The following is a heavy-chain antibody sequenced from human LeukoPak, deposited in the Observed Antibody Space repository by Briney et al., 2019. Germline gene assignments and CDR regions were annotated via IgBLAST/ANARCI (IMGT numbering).Heavy chain of an antibody. J-gene: IGHJ3*02. V-gene: IGHV3-11*04. CDR1: GFTFSDYY. CDR2: ITSNGKSV. D-gene: IGHD5-18*01. Sequence: GGSLRLSCAASGFTFSDYYMGWIRQAPGKGLEWVSYITSNGKSVYYAASVKGRFTISRDNARNSLYLQVNSLTAEDTAVYYCARDGGTAMVTGAFDIWGQGTMVTVSS. CDR3: ARDGGTAMVTGAFDI.